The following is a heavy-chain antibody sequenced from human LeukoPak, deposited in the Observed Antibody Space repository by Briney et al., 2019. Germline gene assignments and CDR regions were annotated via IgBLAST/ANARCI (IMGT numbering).Heavy chain of an antibody. J-gene: IGHJ4*02. CDR1: GASISGYF. CDR3: GRRKHAAAGHEVDY. Sequence: PSETLSLTCTVSGASISGYFWTWIRQPPGKGLEWIGYIYGSGNTFYNPSLKSRVTISVDTSKTQFYLNLISVTAADTAVYYCGRRKHAAAGHEVDYWGQGTLVTVSS. D-gene: IGHD6-13*01. V-gene: IGHV4-59*08. CDR2: IYGSGNT.